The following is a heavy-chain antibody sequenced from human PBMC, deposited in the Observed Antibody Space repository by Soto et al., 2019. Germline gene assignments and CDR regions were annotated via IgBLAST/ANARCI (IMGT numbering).Heavy chain of an antibody. J-gene: IGHJ6*02. V-gene: IGHV2-5*02. D-gene: IGHD2-21*02. Sequence: SGPTLVNPTQTLTLTCTFSAFSLSTGGVGVGWIRQPPGKALEWLGLIYWDDDKRYSPSLRSRLTITKDTSKNQVVLTMTNMDPVDTATYYCIQSRCGGDCLQSYASYYYYGMDVWGQGTTVTVSS. CDR2: IYWDDDK. CDR3: IQSRCGGDCLQSYASYYYYGMDV. CDR1: AFSLSTGGVG.